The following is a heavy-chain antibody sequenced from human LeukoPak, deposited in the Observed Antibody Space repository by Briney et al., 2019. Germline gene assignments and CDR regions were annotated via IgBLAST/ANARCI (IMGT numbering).Heavy chain of an antibody. Sequence: KASETLSLTCAVSGGSISSSNWWSWVRQPPGKGLEWIWEIYHSGSTNYNPSLKSRVTISVDKSKNQFSLKLSSVTAADTAVYYCARDLPTQYFMVRGVLFWGQGTTVTVSS. J-gene: IGHJ6*02. CDR3: ARDLPTQYFMVRGVLF. V-gene: IGHV4-4*02. CDR2: IYHSGST. D-gene: IGHD3-10*01. CDR1: GGSISSSNW.